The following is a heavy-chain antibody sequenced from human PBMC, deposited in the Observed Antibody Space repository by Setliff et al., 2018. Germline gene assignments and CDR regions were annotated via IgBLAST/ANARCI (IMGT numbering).Heavy chain of an antibody. J-gene: IGHJ6*02. Sequence: GASVKVSCKASGYTFTSYDINWVRQATGQGLEWMGWMNPNSGNTGYAQKFQGRVTMTRNTSISTAYMELSSLRSEDTAVYYCARAMDCTNGVCYYYYGMDVWGQGTMVTVSS. CDR1: GYTFTSYD. D-gene: IGHD2-8*01. CDR3: ARAMDCTNGVCYYYYGMDV. V-gene: IGHV1-8*02. CDR2: MNPNSGNT.